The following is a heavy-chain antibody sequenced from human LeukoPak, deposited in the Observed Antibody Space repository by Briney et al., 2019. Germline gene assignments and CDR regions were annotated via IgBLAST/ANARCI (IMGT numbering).Heavy chain of an antibody. D-gene: IGHD6-19*01. J-gene: IGHJ4*02. CDR2: ISAYNGNT. CDR3: ARGSENHFDSSGPIGV. V-gene: IGHV1-18*01. CDR1: GYTFTSYG. Sequence: ASVKVSCKASGYTFTSYGISWVRQAPGQGLEWMGWISAYNGNTKYAQRLQGRVTMTTDTSTSTAYVELRSLRSDDTAVYYCARGSENHFDSSGPIGVWGQGTLVTVSS.